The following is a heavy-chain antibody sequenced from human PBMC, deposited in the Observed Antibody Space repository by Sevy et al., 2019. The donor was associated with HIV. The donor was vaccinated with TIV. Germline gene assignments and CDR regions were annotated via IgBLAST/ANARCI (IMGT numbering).Heavy chain of an antibody. D-gene: IGHD3-9*01. Sequence: ASVKVSCKASGYTFTSYGINWVRQAPGQGLEWMGWISAYNGNTNYAQKLQGRVTMTTDTSTSTAYMELRSLRSDDTAVYYCARTPNYDILTGYNNRFDPWGQGTLVTVSS. J-gene: IGHJ5*02. V-gene: IGHV1-18*04. CDR2: ISAYNGNT. CDR1: GYTFTSYG. CDR3: ARTPNYDILTGYNNRFDP.